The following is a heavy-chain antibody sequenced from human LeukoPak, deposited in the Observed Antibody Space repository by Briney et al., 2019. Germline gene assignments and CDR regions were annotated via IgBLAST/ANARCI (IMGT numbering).Heavy chain of an antibody. Sequence: SETLSLTCTVSGGSISSGDYYWSWIRQPLGKGLEWIGYIYYSGSTYYNPSLKSRVTISVDTSKNQFSLKLSSVTAADTAVYYCARVYYDILTGYFFDYWGQGTLVTVSS. V-gene: IGHV4-30-4*01. CDR1: GGSISSGDYY. CDR3: ARVYYDILTGYFFDY. D-gene: IGHD3-9*01. CDR2: IYYSGST. J-gene: IGHJ4*02.